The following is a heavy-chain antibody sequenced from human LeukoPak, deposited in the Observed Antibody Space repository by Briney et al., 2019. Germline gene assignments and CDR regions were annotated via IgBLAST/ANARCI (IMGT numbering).Heavy chain of an antibody. J-gene: IGHJ4*02. CDR2: IYPGDSDT. CDR1: GYDFTSYW. V-gene: IGHV5-51*01. CDR3: ARLLRNIAAAVYYFDY. D-gene: IGHD6-13*01. Sequence: GESLKISCKGSGYDFTSYWIGWVRQMPGKGLEWMGIIYPGDSDTRYSPSFQGQVTISADKSISTAYLQWSSLKASDTAMYYCARLLRNIAAAVYYFDYWGQGTLVTVSS.